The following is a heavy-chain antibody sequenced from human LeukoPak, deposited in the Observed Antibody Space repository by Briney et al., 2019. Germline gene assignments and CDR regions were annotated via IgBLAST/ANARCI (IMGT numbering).Heavy chain of an antibody. V-gene: IGHV3-23*01. CDR2: ISGSGGST. Sequence: GGSLRLSCAASGFTFSSYAMSWVRQAPGKGLEWVSAISGSGGSTYYADSVKGRFTISRDNSKNTLYLQMNSLRAEDTAVYYCAKDLQGGWYPDYYYYYYGMDVWGQGTTVTVSS. CDR3: AKDLQGGWYPDYYYYYYGMDV. D-gene: IGHD6-19*01. CDR1: GFTFSSYA. J-gene: IGHJ6*02.